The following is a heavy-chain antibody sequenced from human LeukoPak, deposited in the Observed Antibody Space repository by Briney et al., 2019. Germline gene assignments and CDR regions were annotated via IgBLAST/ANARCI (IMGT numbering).Heavy chain of an antibody. V-gene: IGHV3-74*01. CDR2: INSDGSST. CDR1: GFTFSSYW. J-gene: IGHJ6*02. CDR3: ARDFYCSGGSCYYGMDV. D-gene: IGHD2-15*01. Sequence: GGSLRLSCAASGFTFSSYWMHWVRQAPGKGPVWVSRINSDGSSTSYADSVKGRFTISRDNAKNTLYLQMNSLRAEDTAVYYCARDFYCSGGSCYYGMDVWGQGTTVTVSS.